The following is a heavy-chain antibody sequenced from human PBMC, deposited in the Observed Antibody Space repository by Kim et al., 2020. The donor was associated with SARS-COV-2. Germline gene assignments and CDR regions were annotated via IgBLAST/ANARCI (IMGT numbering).Heavy chain of an antibody. V-gene: IGHV3-30*07. D-gene: IGHD5-12*01. CDR3: ARGGATTYYGMDV. J-gene: IGHJ6*02. Sequence: YEDPVTGRLTISRNTSKNTMYLHMTSLRAEDSGVYYCARGGATTYYGMDVWGQGTTVTVSS.